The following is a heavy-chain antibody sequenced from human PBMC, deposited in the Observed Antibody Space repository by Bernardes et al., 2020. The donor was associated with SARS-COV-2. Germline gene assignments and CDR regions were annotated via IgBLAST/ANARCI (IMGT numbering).Heavy chain of an antibody. CDR3: AKDLRGEIWFGELVF. D-gene: IGHD3-10*01. J-gene: IGHJ4*02. CDR2: ISGGGLNI. Sequence: GGSLRLSCAASGFTFTSYAMGWVRQAPGKGLEWVSAISGGGLNIFYAASVKGRFTISRDNSKNTVYLQMTSLRAEDTAVYYCAKDLRGEIWFGELVFGGQGTLVTVSS. CDR1: GFTFTSYA. V-gene: IGHV3-23*01.